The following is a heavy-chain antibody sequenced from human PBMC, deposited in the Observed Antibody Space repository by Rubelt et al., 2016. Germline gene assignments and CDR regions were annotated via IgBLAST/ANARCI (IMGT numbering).Heavy chain of an antibody. CDR2: IYYSGST. V-gene: IGHV4-39*01. CDR3: ATNGGYNYGVGDY. CDR1: GGSISSSSYY. J-gene: IGHJ4*02. Sequence: QLQLQESGPGLVKPSETLSLTCTVSGGSISSSSYYWGWIRQPPGKGLEWIGSIYYSGSTYYNPSLKSRVPVSVDTSKNQFSLKLRSVTAADTAGYYCATNGGYNYGVGDYWGQGTLVTVSS. D-gene: IGHD5-18*01.